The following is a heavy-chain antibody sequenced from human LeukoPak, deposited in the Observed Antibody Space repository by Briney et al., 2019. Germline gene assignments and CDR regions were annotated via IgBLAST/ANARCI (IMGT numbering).Heavy chain of an antibody. V-gene: IGHV3-30*18. D-gene: IGHD1-26*01. CDR3: AKGRGWEASYYYYYMDV. CDR2: ISYDGSNK. CDR1: GFTFSSYG. J-gene: IGHJ6*03. Sequence: GGSLRLPCAASGFTFSSYGMHWVRQAPGKGLEWVAVISYDGSNKYYADSVKGRFTISRDNSKNTLYLQMNSLRAEDTAVYYCAKGRGWEASYYYYYMDVWGKGTTVTISS.